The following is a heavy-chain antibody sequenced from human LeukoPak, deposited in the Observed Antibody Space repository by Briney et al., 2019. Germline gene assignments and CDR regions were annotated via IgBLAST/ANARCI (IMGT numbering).Heavy chain of an antibody. CDR1: GFTFSSYW. Sequence: GGSLRLSCAASGFTFSSYWMHWVRQAPGKGLVGVSRINNDGRSTNYADSVKGRFTISRDNAKNTLYLQMNSLRAEDTAVYYCARVPIYYDSSGYYPLGAFDIWGQGTMVTVSS. V-gene: IGHV3-74*01. CDR3: ARVPIYYDSSGYYPLGAFDI. J-gene: IGHJ3*02. D-gene: IGHD3-22*01. CDR2: INNDGRST.